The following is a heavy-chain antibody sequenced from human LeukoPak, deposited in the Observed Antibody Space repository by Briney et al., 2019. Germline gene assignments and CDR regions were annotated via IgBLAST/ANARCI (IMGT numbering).Heavy chain of an antibody. CDR3: TTLRGGSYYTFDY. CDR1: GFTFGDYA. V-gene: IGHV3-49*04. CDR2: IRRKVYGGTT. D-gene: IGHD1-26*01. J-gene: IGHJ4*02. Sequence: PGRSLRLSCTVSGFTFGDYALSWVRQAPGKGLEWVGFIRRKVYGGTTEYAASVKGRFTISRDDSKNIAYLQMNNLKTEDTAMYYCTTLRGGSYYTFDYWGQGTLVTVSS.